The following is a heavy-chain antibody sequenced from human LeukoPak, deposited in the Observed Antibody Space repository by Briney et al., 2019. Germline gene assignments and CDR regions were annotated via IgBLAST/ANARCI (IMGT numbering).Heavy chain of an antibody. CDR1: GGSISTYY. CDR3: ATLIAAAGSGIAVADYYYYMDV. CDR2: IYHSGST. D-gene: IGHD6-13*01. V-gene: IGHV4-59*12. Sequence: SETLSLTCTVSGGSISTYYWTWIRQPPGKGLEWIGEIYHSGSTNYNPSLKSRVTITVDKSKNQFSLKLSSVTAADTAVYYCATLIAAAGSGIAVADYYYYMDVWGKGTTVTVSS. J-gene: IGHJ6*03.